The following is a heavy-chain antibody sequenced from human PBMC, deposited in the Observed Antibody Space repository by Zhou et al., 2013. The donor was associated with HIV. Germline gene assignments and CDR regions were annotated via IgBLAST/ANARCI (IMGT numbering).Heavy chain of an antibody. V-gene: IGHV1-18*04. Sequence: QVQLVQSGAEVKKPGASVKLSCKASGYTFTSYYMHWVRQAPRQGLEWMGWISADNSNTNVTHKFQGRISMTTDIATTTAYMELRGLTSDDTAVYYCARGGSGYGYWGQGTLVTVSS. CDR1: GYTFTSYY. CDR2: ISADNSNT. D-gene: IGHD3-22*01. J-gene: IGHJ4*02. CDR3: ARGGSGYGY.